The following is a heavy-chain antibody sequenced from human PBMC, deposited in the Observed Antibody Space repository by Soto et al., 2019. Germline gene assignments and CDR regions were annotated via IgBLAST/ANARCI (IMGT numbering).Heavy chain of an antibody. Sequence: PSETLSLTCTVSGDSISSDYYHWTWIRQSPGKGLEWIGYIHHSGSILYNPSLKSRVTISVDTSKNQFSLHLTSVTAADKAVYFCSRYDFCCDSLDVWGLWTIFTVSS. CDR2: IHHSGSI. CDR1: GDSISSDYYH. J-gene: IGHJ6*02. V-gene: IGHV4-30-4*08. CDR3: SRYDFCCDSLDV. D-gene: IGHD2-21*01.